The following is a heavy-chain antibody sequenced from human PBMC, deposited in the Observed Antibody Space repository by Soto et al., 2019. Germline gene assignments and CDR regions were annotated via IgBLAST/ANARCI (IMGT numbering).Heavy chain of an antibody. D-gene: IGHD5-12*01. CDR1: GYTFTSYG. V-gene: IGHV1-18*01. Sequence: ASVKVSCKASGYTFTSYGISWVRQAPGQGLEWMGWISAYNGNTNYAQKLQGRVTMTTDTSTSTAYMELRSLRSDDTAVYYCARTPERRYSGYIRATGRTYDYWGQGTLVTVAS. J-gene: IGHJ4*02. CDR2: ISAYNGNT. CDR3: ARTPERRYSGYIRATGRTYDY.